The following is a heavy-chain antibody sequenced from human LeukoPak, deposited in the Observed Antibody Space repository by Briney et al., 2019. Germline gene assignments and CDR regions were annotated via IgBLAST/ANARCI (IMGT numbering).Heavy chain of an antibody. Sequence: GGSLRLSCAASGFTVSSNYMSWVRQAPGKGLEWVSVIYSGGSTYYADSVKGRFTISRDNSKNTLYLQMNSLRAEDTAVYYCATDPVDMVATTDFDYWGQGTLVTVSS. CDR1: GFTVSSNY. V-gene: IGHV3-66*01. CDR3: ATDPVDMVATTDFDY. J-gene: IGHJ4*02. D-gene: IGHD5-12*01. CDR2: IYSGGST.